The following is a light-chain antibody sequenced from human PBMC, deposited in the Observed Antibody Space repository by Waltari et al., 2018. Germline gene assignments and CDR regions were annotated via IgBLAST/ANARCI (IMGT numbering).Light chain of an antibody. J-gene: IGLJ2*01. CDR2: KDS. V-gene: IGLV3-27*01. Sequence: SYELTQPSSVSVSPGQTARITCSGDVLAKTYARWFQPKPGQAPVLLIYKDSERPSGIPDRFSGSSSGTTVTLTISGAQVEDEADYYCYSAADNNVVFGGGTKLTVL. CDR1: VLAKTY. CDR3: YSAADNNVV.